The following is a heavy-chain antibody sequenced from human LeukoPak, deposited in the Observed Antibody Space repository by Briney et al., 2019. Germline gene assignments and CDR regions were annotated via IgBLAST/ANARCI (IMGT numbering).Heavy chain of an antibody. CDR2: ISHSGYT. CDR3: ARRGYCSGGSCYYYYYYYMDV. D-gene: IGHD2-15*01. CDR1: NGSFSGYY. J-gene: IGHJ6*03. V-gene: IGHV4-34*01. Sequence: SETLSLTCTVYNGSFSGYYWSWIRQPPGTGLEWIGEISHSGYTNLNPSLKSRVTISVDTSKNQFSLELSSVTAADTAVYYCARRGYCSGGSCYYYYYYYMDVWGKGTTVTVSS.